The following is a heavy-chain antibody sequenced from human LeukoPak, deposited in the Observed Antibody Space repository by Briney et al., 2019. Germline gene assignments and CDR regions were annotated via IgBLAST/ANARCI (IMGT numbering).Heavy chain of an antibody. D-gene: IGHD3/OR15-3a*01. CDR2: IYSGGST. CDR1: GFTVSNNY. Sequence: AGGSLRLSCAASGFTVSNNYMNWVRQAPGKGLEWVSIIYSGGSTYYADSVKGRFTISRDNSKNSLYLQMNSLRAEDTAVYYCARDTVGHYYYGMDVWGQGTTVIVSS. V-gene: IGHV3-53*01. CDR3: ARDTVGHYYYGMDV. J-gene: IGHJ6*02.